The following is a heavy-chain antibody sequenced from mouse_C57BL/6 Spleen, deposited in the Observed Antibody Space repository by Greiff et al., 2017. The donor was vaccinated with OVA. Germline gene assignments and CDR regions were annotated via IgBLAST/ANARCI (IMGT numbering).Heavy chain of an antibody. J-gene: IGHJ2*01. D-gene: IGHD1-1*01. CDR1: GYTFTSYW. CDR3: ARRRYGSSSPCDY. V-gene: IGHV1-50*01. Sequence: VQLQQPGAELVKPGASVKLSCKASGYTFTSYWMQWVKQRPGQGLEWIGEIDPSDGYTNYNEKFKGKATLTVDTSSSTAYMQLSSLTSKDSAAYYYARRRYGSSSPCDYWGQGTTLTVSS. CDR2: IDPSDGYT.